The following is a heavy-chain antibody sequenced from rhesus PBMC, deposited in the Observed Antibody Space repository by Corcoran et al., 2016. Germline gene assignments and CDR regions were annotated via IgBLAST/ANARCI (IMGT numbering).Heavy chain of an antibody. CDR2: IYWDDDK. CDR1: GFSISTSGMG. V-gene: IGHV2-174*01. D-gene: IGHD3-16*01. J-gene: IGHJ4*01. CDR3: ARRRPNTYYSGSYYLDY. Sequence: VTLKESGPALVKPTQTLTLTCTFSGFSISTSGMGVGWIRQPPGKALEWLALIYWDDDKYYTKSLKSRLTNSKDNSKNQVVLTMTNMDPVDTATYYCARRRPNTYYSGSYYLDYWGQGVLVTVSS.